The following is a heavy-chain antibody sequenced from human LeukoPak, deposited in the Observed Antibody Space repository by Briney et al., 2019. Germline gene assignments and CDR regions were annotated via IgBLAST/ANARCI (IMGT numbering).Heavy chain of an antibody. J-gene: IGHJ4*02. Sequence: GGSLRLSCAASGFAFSIYSINWVRQAPGQGLEWVSSITSSSNYISYADSVKGRFTISRDNAKNSLYLQMNSLRAEDTAVYYCARDPLSSSSFDLWGQGTLLTVSS. D-gene: IGHD6-13*01. CDR3: ARDPLSSSSFDL. V-gene: IGHV3-21*01. CDR2: ITSSSNYI. CDR1: GFAFSIYS.